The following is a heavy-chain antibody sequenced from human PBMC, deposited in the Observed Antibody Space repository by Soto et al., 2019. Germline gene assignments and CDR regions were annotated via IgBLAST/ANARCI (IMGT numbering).Heavy chain of an antibody. D-gene: IGHD5-18*01. V-gene: IGHV1-46*01. CDR2: INPSGGST. CDR1: GYTFTSYY. CDR3: ARDERIQLWSHYYYGMDV. Sequence: ASVKVSCKESGYTFTSYYMHWARQAPGQGLEWMGIINPSGGSTSYAQKFQGRVTMTRDTSTSTVYMELSSLRSEDTAVYYCARDERIQLWSHYYYGMDVWGQGTTVTVSS. J-gene: IGHJ6*02.